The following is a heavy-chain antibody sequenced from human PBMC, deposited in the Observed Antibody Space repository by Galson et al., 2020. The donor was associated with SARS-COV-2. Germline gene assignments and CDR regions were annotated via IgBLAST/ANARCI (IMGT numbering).Heavy chain of an antibody. CDR2: IYHSGST. Sequence: SETLSLTCAVSGGSISSGGYSWSWIRQPPGKGLEWIGYIYHSGSTYYNPSLKSRVTISVDRSKNQFSLKLSSVTAADTAVYYCARSSGSYYRFDYWGQGTLVTVSS. D-gene: IGHD3-10*01. J-gene: IGHJ4*02. V-gene: IGHV4-30-2*01. CDR3: ARSSGSYYRFDY. CDR1: GGSISSGGYS.